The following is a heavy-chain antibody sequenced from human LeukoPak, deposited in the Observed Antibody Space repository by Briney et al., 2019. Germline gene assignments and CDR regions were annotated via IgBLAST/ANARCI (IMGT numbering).Heavy chain of an antibody. D-gene: IGHD3-22*01. Sequence: ASVTISCKASGYTFTGYYMHWVRQAPGQGLEWMGWSNTNSGGTHYAQKFQGRVTMTRDTPISTAYMEPSSLRSEDTAVYYCARDPYYYDSSGRRFVYWGQGTLVTVSS. CDR2: SNTNSGGT. V-gene: IGHV1-2*02. CDR3: ARDPYYYDSSGRRFVY. J-gene: IGHJ4*02. CDR1: GYTFTGYY.